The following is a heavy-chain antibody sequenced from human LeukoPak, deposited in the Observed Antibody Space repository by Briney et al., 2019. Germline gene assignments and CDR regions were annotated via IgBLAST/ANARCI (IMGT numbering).Heavy chain of an antibody. D-gene: IGHD2-15*01. CDR2: IYYSGST. CDR3: ARLPRYCSGGSCYSATSYYFDY. V-gene: IGHV4-59*08. J-gene: IGHJ4*02. CDR1: GGSISSYY. Sequence: PETLSLTCTVSGGSISSYYWSWIRQPPGKGLEWIGYIYYSGSTNYNPSLKSRVTISVDTSKNQFSLKLSSVTAADTAVYYCARLPRYCSGGSCYSATSYYFDYWGQGTLVTVSS.